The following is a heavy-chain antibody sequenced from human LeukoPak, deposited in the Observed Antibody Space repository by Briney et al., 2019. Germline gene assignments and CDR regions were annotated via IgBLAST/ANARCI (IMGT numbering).Heavy chain of an antibody. V-gene: IGHV3-48*04. CDR2: ISSSSSTI. D-gene: IGHD5-18*01. J-gene: IGHJ6*02. CDR1: GFTFSSYS. Sequence: GGSLRLSCAASGFTFSSYSMNWVRQAPGKGLEWVSYISSSSSTIYYADSVKGRFTISRDNAKNSLYLQMNSLRAEDTAVYYCASAVDTAVIYYGMDVWGQGTTVTVSS. CDR3: ASAVDTAVIYYGMDV.